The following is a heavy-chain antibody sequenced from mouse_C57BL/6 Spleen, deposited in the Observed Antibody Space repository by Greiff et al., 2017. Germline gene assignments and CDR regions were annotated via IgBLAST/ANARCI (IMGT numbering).Heavy chain of an antibody. CDR2: IYPGGGYT. CDR1: GYTFTNYW. V-gene: IGHV1-63*01. D-gene: IGHD1-1*01. Sequence: LQESGAELVRPGTSVKMSCKASGYTFTNYWIGWAKQRPGHGLEWIGDIYPGGGYTNYNEKFKGKATLTADKSSSTAYMQFSSLTSEDSAIYYCARGDYYGSSRYYAMDYWGQGTSVTVSS. J-gene: IGHJ4*01. CDR3: ARGDYYGSSRYYAMDY.